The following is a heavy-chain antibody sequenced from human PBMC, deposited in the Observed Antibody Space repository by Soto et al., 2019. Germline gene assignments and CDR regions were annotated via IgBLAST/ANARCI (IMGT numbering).Heavy chain of an antibody. Sequence: SESLSLACPVSGGSMRSSSYYWGWIRQPPGKGLEWIGSIYYSGSTYYNPSLKSRVTISVDTSKNQFSLKLSSVTAADTAVYYCARQAYYDFWSGYSFGLDPWGQGTLVTVPS. CDR1: GGSMRSSSYY. CDR3: ARQAYYDFWSGYSFGLDP. J-gene: IGHJ5*02. CDR2: IYYSGST. D-gene: IGHD3-3*01. V-gene: IGHV4-39*01.